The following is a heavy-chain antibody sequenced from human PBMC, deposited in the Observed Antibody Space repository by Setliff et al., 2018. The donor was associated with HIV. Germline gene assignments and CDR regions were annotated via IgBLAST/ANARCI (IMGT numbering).Heavy chain of an antibody. D-gene: IGHD1-1*01. CDR3: TREGRGDPAMATTRIDY. V-gene: IGHV4-34*01. CDR1: GGSFSGYY. Sequence: PSETLSLTCAVYGGSFSGYYWSWIRQPPGKGLEWIGEINHSGSTNYNPSLKGRVTISFDTSKTHFFLNLTSVTDADTAVYFCTREGRGDPAMATTRIDYWGQGKLVTVSS. J-gene: IGHJ4*02. CDR2: INHSGST.